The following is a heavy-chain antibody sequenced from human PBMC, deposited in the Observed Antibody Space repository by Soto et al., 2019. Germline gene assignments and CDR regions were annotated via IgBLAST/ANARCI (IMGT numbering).Heavy chain of an antibody. Sequence: QVQLVQSGAEVKKPGASVKVSCKASGYTFTTYAMHWVRQAPGQRLEWMGWIDAGNGNTKYSQKFQGRGTITRDTSASTVYMELSSLRSEDTAVYYCAREDRNWFDPWGQGTLVTVSS. D-gene: IGHD2-15*01. CDR3: AREDRNWFDP. CDR2: IDAGNGNT. V-gene: IGHV1-3*01. CDR1: GYTFTTYA. J-gene: IGHJ5*02.